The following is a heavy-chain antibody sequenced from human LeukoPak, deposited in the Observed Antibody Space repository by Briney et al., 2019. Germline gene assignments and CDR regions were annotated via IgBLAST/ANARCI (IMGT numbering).Heavy chain of an antibody. Sequence: SETLSLTCTVSGGSISSSSYYWGWIRQPPGKGLEWIGNIYYSGSTYYNPSRKSRVTISVDTSKNQFSLKLSSVTAADTAVYYCARLFYYDSRGYPYYFDYWGQGTLVTVSS. D-gene: IGHD3-22*01. J-gene: IGHJ4*02. CDR1: GGSISSSSYY. CDR3: ARLFYYDSRGYPYYFDY. V-gene: IGHV4-39*01. CDR2: IYYSGST.